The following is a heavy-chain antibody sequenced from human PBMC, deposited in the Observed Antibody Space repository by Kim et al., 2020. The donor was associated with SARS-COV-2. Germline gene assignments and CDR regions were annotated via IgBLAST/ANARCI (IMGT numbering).Heavy chain of an antibody. Sequence: SGKGRFTISRHNAKNSLYLQMNSLRTEDTALYYCAKVIGTYSSVYYYGMDVWGQGTTVTVSS. V-gene: IGHV3-9*01. CDR3: AKVIGTYSSVYYYGMDV. J-gene: IGHJ6*02. D-gene: IGHD3-22*01.